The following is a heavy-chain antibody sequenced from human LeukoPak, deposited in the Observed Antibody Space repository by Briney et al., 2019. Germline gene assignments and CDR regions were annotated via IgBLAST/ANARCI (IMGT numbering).Heavy chain of an antibody. CDR1: GYTFTGYC. CDR3: ARGPIVVVPAAISFFDY. CDR2: INPNSGGT. D-gene: IGHD2-2*01. Sequence: ASVKVSCKASGYTFTGYCMHWVRQAPGQGLGWMGWINPNSGGTNYAQKFQGRVTMTRDTSISTAYMELSRLRSDDTAVYYCARGPIVVVPAAISFFDYWGQGTLVTVSS. J-gene: IGHJ4*02. V-gene: IGHV1-2*02.